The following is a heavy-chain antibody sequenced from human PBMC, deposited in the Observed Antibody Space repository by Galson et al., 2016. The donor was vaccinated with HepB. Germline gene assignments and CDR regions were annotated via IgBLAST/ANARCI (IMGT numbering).Heavy chain of an antibody. Sequence: TLSLTCSVSGDSISSGTYYWSWIRQPAGRGLEWIGRVYSSGSTNYNPSLKSRATISVDTSNNQFSLRLSSVTAADTALYYCARDTYYFWDGFTSYAFDIGGQGRMVTVSS. V-gene: IGHV4-61*02. J-gene: IGHJ3*02. CDR2: VYSSGST. CDR1: GDSISSGTYY. D-gene: IGHD3-3*01. CDR3: ARDTYYFWDGFTSYAFDI.